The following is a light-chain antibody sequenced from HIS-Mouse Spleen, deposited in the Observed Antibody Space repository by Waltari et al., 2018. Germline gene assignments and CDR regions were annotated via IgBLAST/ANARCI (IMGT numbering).Light chain of an antibody. CDR3: QVWDSSTVV. J-gene: IGLJ2*01. Sequence: SYELTQPLSVSVALGQTARITCGGNTIGSKNVPWYQQKPGQAPVLVIYNRPSGIPERFSGSNSGNTATLTISRAQAGDEADYYCQVWDSSTVVFGGGTKLTVL. CDR1: TIGSKN. V-gene: IGLV3-9*01.